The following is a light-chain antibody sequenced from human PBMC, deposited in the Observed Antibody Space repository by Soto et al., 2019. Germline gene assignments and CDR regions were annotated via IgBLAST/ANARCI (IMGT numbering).Light chain of an antibody. Sequence: AIQMTQSPSSLSASVGGRVGISGRASQDIRNTLAWYQQKPGEAPKLLIFAASNLQSGVPSRFSGSGSVTDFTLAITGLQPEDFATYYCLQYYNFSWTFGQGTKVDIK. J-gene: IGKJ1*01. V-gene: IGKV1-6*01. CDR1: QDIRNT. CDR3: LQYYNFSWT. CDR2: AAS.